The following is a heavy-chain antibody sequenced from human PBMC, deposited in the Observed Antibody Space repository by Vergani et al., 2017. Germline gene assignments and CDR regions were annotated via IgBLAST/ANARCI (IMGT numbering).Heavy chain of an antibody. CDR2: ISGSGGST. J-gene: IGHJ5*02. V-gene: IGHV3-23*04. CDR1: GFTFDDYA. D-gene: IGHD3-3*01. CDR3: AKDMAYDFWSGFHP. Sequence: EVQLVESGGGLVQPGRSLRLSCAASGFTFDDYAMHWVRQAPGKGLEWVSGISGSGGSTYYADSVKGRFTISRDNSKNTLYLQMNSLRAEDTAVYYCAKDMAYDFWSGFHPWGQGTLVTVSS.